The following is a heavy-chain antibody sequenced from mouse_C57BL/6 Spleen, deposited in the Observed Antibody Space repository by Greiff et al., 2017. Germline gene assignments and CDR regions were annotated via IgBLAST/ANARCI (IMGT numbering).Heavy chain of an antibody. J-gene: IGHJ4*01. V-gene: IGHV5-4*03. CDR2: ISDGGSYT. Sequence: EVKLMESGGGLVKPGGSLKLSCAASGFTFSSYAMSWVRQTPEKRLEWVATISDGGSYTYYPDNVKGRFTISRANAKNNLYLQMSHRKSEDTAMYYCARYGDGYDYAMGYWGQGTSGTVSS. CDR3: ARYGDGYDYAMGY. CDR1: GFTFSSYA. D-gene: IGHD2-2*01.